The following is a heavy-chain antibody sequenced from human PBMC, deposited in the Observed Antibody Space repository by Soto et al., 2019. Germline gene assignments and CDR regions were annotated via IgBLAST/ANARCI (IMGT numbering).Heavy chain of an antibody. CDR1: GFTFSDYA. V-gene: IGHV3-23*01. J-gene: IGHJ4*02. CDR2: ISGGSSVT. Sequence: PGGSLRLSCTASGFTFSDYAMAWVRQAPGKGLEWVSTISGGSSVTYYGDSVKGRFTTSRDNAKKTLFLQLNRLSAEDTATYYCAKFLSKNYYYPFDFWGQGPQVPVSS. CDR3: AKFLSKNYYYPFDF. D-gene: IGHD3-10*01.